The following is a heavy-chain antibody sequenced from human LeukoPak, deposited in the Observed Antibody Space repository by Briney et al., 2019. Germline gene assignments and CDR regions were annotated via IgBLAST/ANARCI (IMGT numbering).Heavy chain of an antibody. CDR3: ARRSSSLSRWFDP. Sequence: GESLQISCPGSGYSFPTFCIGWVRQMTGKGLEWMGLIYSGDSETRDSPSFQGQVTISVDKSISTANLQWSSLRAWDTAMYYCARRSSSLSRWFDPGGQGTLVTVSS. D-gene: IGHD6-6*01. J-gene: IGHJ5*02. V-gene: IGHV5-51*01. CDR2: IYSGDSET. CDR1: GYSFPTFC.